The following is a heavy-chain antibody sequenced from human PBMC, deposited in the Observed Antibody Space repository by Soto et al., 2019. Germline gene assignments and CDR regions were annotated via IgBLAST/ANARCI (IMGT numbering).Heavy chain of an antibody. CDR2: VIPMLEIA. D-gene: IGHD2-2*02. CDR3: ARSRSCGSNSCYTPQPFDY. Sequence: SVKVSCKASGGTFSSYTISWVRQAPGQGLEWMGRVIPMLEIANYAQKFQGRVTFTADKSTSTAYMDLNSLKSEDTAVYYCARSRSCGSNSCYTPQPFDYWGQGTLVTVSS. J-gene: IGHJ4*02. V-gene: IGHV1-69*02. CDR1: GGTFSSYT.